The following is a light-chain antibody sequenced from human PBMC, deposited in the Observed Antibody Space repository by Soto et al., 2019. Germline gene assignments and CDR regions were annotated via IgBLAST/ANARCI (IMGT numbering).Light chain of an antibody. CDR1: QSVTRSL. CDR2: GAS. Sequence: EIVLTQSPGTLSLSPGERATLSCRASQSVTRSLLAWYQQKPGQAPRLLVSGASKRATGIPDRFSGSGSGTDFTLTISRLEPVDFAVYFCQQYDSFPISFGQGTRLE. V-gene: IGKV3-20*01. CDR3: QQYDSFPIS. J-gene: IGKJ5*01.